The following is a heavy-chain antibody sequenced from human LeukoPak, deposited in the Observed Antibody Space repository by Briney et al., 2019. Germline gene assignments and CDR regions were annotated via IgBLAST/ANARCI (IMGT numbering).Heavy chain of an antibody. CDR2: INHSGNT. V-gene: IGHV4-34*01. CDR3: ASPIYGDYTENGFDI. Sequence: LRLSCAASGFTFTNYAMSWVRQPPGKGLEWIGEINHSGNTNYNPSLKSRVTILVDTSKNQFSLKLNSVTAADTAVYYCASPIYGDYTENGFDIWGQGTMVTVSS. D-gene: IGHD4-17*01. CDR1: GFTFTNYA. J-gene: IGHJ3*02.